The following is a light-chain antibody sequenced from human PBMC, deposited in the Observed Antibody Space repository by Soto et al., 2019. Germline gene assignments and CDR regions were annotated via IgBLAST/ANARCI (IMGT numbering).Light chain of an antibody. CDR2: GAS. CDR1: QSVDRSY. J-gene: IGKJ2*01. Sequence: IVLTQSPATLSLSPGDRATLSCRASQSVDRSYFAWFQQKPGQAPRLLIHGASTWATGIPGRFSGSGSGTDFTLTISRLEPEDFAVSFCQQYGFSSYTFGQGTKLEIK. CDR3: QQYGFSSYT. V-gene: IGKV3-20*01.